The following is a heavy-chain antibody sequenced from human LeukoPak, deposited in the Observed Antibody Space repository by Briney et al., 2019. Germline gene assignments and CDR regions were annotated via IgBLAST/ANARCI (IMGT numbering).Heavy chain of an antibody. Sequence: GGSLRLSCEAYGFSLNSYWMHWVRQAPGKGPVWVARISVDGRSAAYADSVKGRFTISRDNAKNTVYLGMNSLRADATAVYYYAGEGYSTAWYFFDPWGRGTRVTVSS. CDR3: AGEGYSTAWYFFDP. CDR2: ISVDGRSA. V-gene: IGHV3-74*03. D-gene: IGHD6-13*01. CDR1: GFSLNSYW. J-gene: IGHJ5*02.